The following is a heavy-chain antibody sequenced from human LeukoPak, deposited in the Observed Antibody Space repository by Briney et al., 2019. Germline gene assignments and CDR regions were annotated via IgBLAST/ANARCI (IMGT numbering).Heavy chain of an antibody. Sequence: GGSLRLSCAASGFTFSRYSMNWVRQAPGKGLEWVSFISGNSAYIYYADSVKGRFTISRDNARNSLYLQMNSLRAEDTAVYYCARGEYGSGSYHIDYWGQGTLVTVSS. J-gene: IGHJ4*02. CDR1: GFTFSRYS. CDR3: ARGEYGSGSYHIDY. V-gene: IGHV3-21*01. D-gene: IGHD3-10*01. CDR2: ISGNSAYI.